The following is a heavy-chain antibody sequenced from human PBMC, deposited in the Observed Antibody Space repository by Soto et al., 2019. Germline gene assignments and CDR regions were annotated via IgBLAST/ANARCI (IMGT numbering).Heavy chain of an antibody. CDR3: AKAVGKNPEFDY. V-gene: IGHV3-23*01. CDR1: GFTFSSYA. D-gene: IGHD1-1*01. CDR2: ISGSGGST. Sequence: EVQLLESGGGLVQPGGSLRLSCAASGFTFSSYAMSWVRQAPGKGLEWVSAISGSGGSTYYADSVKGRFTISRDNSQNTLYLQMNSMRGEDTAVYYCAKAVGKNPEFDYWGQGTLVTVSS. J-gene: IGHJ4*02.